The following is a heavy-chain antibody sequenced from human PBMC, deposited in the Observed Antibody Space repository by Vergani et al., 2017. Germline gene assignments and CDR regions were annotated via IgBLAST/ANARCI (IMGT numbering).Heavy chain of an antibody. Sequence: QVKLQESGPGLVKPSETLSLTCTVSGASVNSYYWSWIRQPPGKGLEWIGYIYYSGSTNYNPSLKSRVTISVDTSKNQFSLKLSSVTAADTAVYYCARGSVLRQNRLRGAAMDYYGMDVWGQGP. CDR2: IYYSGST. D-gene: IGHD2-2*01. J-gene: IGHJ6*02. CDR3: ARGSVLRQNRLRGAAMDYYGMDV. CDR1: GASVNSYY. V-gene: IGHV4-59*02.